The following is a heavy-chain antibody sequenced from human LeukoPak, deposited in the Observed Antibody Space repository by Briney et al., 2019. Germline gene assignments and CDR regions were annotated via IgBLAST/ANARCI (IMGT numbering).Heavy chain of an antibody. D-gene: IGHD2-21*01. CDR3: ARVRIPPPYRGGDCYPGKIFDY. Sequence: GASVKVSCKASGYTFTGYYMHWVRQAPGQGLEWMGWINPNSGGTNYAQKFQGRVTMTRDTSISTAYMELSRLRSDDTAVYYCARVRIPPPYRGGDCYPGKIFDYWGQGTLVTVSS. J-gene: IGHJ4*02. CDR1: GYTFTGYY. CDR2: INPNSGGT. V-gene: IGHV1-2*02.